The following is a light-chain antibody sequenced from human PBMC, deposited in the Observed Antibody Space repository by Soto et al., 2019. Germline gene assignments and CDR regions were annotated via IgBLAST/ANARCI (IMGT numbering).Light chain of an antibody. CDR3: VQHNSYPRT. CDR2: ATS. V-gene: IGKV1-17*01. CDR1: QGVGGD. J-gene: IGKJ1*01. Sequence: DLQMTQSPSSLSASVGDRVTITCRASQGVGGDAGWYQQKPGKPPKRLLYATSTLQSGIPSRFSGGGFGTEFTLTISSLQPEDFATYYCVQHNSYPRTFGQGTRVGMK.